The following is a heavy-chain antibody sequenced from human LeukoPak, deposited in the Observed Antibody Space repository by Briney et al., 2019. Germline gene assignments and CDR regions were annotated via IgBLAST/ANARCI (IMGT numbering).Heavy chain of an antibody. D-gene: IGHD1-26*01. CDR1: GFPFSNNA. Sequence: GGSLRLSCAASGFPFSNNAMSWVRQAPGKGLEWVSAFGVDRVAHYADSVKGRFTISKDDSKSTLYLQMNSLRAEDTGVYYCTKDLLAWAFDYWGQGLLVTVSS. V-gene: IGHV3-23*01. CDR3: TKDLLAWAFDY. J-gene: IGHJ4*02. CDR2: FGVDRVA.